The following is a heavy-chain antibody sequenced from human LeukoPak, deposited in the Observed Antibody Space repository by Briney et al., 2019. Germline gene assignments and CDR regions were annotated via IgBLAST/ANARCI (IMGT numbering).Heavy chain of an antibody. CDR1: GGSISSYY. Sequence: SETLSLTCTVSGGSISSYYWSWIRQPLGKGLEWIGYIYYSGSTYYNPSLKSRVTISVDTSKNQFSLKLSSVTAADTAVYFCARTHDYGGNTDFDYWGQGTLVTVSS. CDR2: IYYSGST. D-gene: IGHD4-23*01. J-gene: IGHJ4*02. CDR3: ARTHDYGGNTDFDY. V-gene: IGHV4-59*01.